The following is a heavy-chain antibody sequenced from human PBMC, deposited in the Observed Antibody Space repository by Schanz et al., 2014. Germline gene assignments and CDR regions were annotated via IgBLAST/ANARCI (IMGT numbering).Heavy chain of an antibody. CDR3: ATVGSETYSIYWYFDL. V-gene: IGHV3-7*01. Sequence: EVQLVESGGGLVQPGGSLRLSCAASGFTFSAYWMTWVRQAPGKGLDWVGIIKPDGSEKFYVDSVKGRFTISRDNAKNLMYLHLNSLRAEDTAVYYCATVGSETYSIYWYFDLWGRGTLVTVSS. CDR1: GFTFSAYW. D-gene: IGHD3-10*01. J-gene: IGHJ2*01. CDR2: IKPDGSEK.